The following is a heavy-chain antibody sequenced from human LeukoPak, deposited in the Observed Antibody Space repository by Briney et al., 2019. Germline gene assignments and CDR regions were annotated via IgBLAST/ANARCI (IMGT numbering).Heavy chain of an antibody. J-gene: IGHJ4*02. CDR2: IHYSGTT. CDR1: GASISGSNCYY. CDR3: ARQSVGTASIYYFAY. V-gene: IGHV4-39*01. D-gene: IGHD1-26*01. Sequence: SETLSLTCAVSGASISGSNCYYWGWIRQPPGKGLEWISSIHYSGTTHYNPFVKSRVSIFIDTSNNQFSLNLNFVTAADTAVYYCARQSVGTASIYYFAYWGQGILVTVSS.